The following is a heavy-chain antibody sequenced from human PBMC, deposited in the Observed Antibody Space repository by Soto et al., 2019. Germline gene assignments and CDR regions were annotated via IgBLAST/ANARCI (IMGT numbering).Heavy chain of an antibody. D-gene: IGHD6-19*01. CDR3: ASARYSSGWYNRRAFDY. CDR1: GGSVSSGSYY. J-gene: IGHJ4*02. Sequence: QVQLQESGPGLVKPSETLSLTCTVSGGSVSSGSYYWSWIRQPPGKGLEWIGYIYYSGSTNYNPSLKTRVTISVDTYKNQFFLKLSSVTAADTAVYYCASARYSSGWYNRRAFDYWGQGTLVTVSS. CDR2: IYYSGST. V-gene: IGHV4-61*01.